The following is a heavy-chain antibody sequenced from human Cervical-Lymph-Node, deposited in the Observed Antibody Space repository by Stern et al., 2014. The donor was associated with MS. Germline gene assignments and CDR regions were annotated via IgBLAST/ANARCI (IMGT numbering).Heavy chain of an antibody. CDR3: VGGWGWLPDY. V-gene: IGHV3-7*01. J-gene: IGHJ4*02. CDR2: VSQDVRQT. Sequence: EVQLVESGGGLVQPGGSLRLSCAASGVTLSDLWMNWVRQAPGKGLEWLAIVSQDVRQTVYADSVTGRFTISRDNTKNSLFLQMTSLRPDDTALYYCVGGWGWLPDYWGQGTLVTVSS. CDR1: GVTLSDLW. D-gene: IGHD3-16*01.